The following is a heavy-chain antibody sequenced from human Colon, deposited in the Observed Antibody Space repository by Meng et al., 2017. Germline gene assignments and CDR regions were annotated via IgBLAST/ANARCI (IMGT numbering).Heavy chain of an antibody. V-gene: IGHV4-61*03. D-gene: IGHD4-17*01. CDR2: IYYTGNT. CDR1: VASVSSDSHY. Sequence: HLPECVLGLLRPSAPLSVTCTVSVASVSSDSHYWSWIRQSPGKGLEWIGYIYYTGNTNYNPSLASRVSMSLDTSKNHFSLHLTSVTAADTAIYYCARVNGDFDEAWFDPWGQGTLVTVSS. CDR3: ARVNGDFDEAWFDP. J-gene: IGHJ5*02.